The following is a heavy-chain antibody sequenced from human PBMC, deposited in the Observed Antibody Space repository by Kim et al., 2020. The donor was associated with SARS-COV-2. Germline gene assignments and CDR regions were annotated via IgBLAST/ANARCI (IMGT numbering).Heavy chain of an antibody. J-gene: IGHJ4*02. V-gene: IGHV3-30*02. D-gene: IGHD7-27*01. CDR3: AKAPGRPPYYFDY. Sequence: ADSVKGRFTISRDNSKNTLYLQMNSLRAEDTAVYYCAKAPGRPPYYFDYWGQGTLVTVSS.